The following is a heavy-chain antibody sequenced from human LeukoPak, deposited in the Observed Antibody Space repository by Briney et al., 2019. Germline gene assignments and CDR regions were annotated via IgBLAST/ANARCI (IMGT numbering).Heavy chain of an antibody. CDR1: GYTFTNNA. Sequence: AAVKVSCKASGYTFTNNAMHWVRQAPGQRLEWMGWINAGDGNTKYSQKFQGRVTITRDTSASTAYMELSSLRSEDTAVYYCARADYYYYMDVWGKGTTVTVSS. CDR2: INAGDGNT. J-gene: IGHJ6*03. CDR3: ARADYYYYMDV. V-gene: IGHV1-3*01.